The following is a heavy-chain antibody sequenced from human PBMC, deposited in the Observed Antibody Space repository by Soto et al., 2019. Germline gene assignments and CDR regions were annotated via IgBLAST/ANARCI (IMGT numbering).Heavy chain of an antibody. J-gene: IGHJ4*02. CDR2: IYYSGST. CDR3: ARHFGWAEHGYSSSWYKEDLDY. D-gene: IGHD6-13*01. CDR1: GGSISSSSYY. V-gene: IGHV4-39*01. Sequence: QLQLQESGPGLVKPSETLSLTCTVSGGSISSSSYYWGWIRQPPGKGLEWIGSIYYSGSTYYNPSLKSRVTISVDTSKNQFSLKLSSVTAADTAVYYCARHFGWAEHGYSSSWYKEDLDYWGQGTLVTVSS.